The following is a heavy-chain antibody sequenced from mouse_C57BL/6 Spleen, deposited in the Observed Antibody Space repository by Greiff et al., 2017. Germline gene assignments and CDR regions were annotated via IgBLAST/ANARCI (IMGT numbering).Heavy chain of an antibody. CDR3: GRVDGTFAMDY. Sequence: QVQLQQPGAELVKPGPSVKMSCKASGYTFTCYWITWVKQRPGQGLEWIGDIYPGSGSTNYNAKFKSKATLPVDTSSSTACMRLSSRTSEASAVYYCGRVDGTFAMDYWGQGTSVTVSS. D-gene: IGHD4-1*01. CDR1: GYTFTCYW. J-gene: IGHJ4*01. V-gene: IGHV1-55*01. CDR2: IYPGSGST.